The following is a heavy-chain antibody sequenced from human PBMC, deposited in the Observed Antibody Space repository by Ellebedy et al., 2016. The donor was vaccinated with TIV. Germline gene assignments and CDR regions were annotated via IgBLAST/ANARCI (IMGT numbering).Heavy chain of an antibody. J-gene: IGHJ4*02. D-gene: IGHD3-22*01. Sequence: MPGGSLRLSCTVSGGSISSSSYYWGWIRQSPGKGLEWIGSIHYSGSTYYNPSLKSRVTMSINTSKNQFSPSLSSVTAADTAVYYCARYRRSSGDSYPGFDYWGQGTLVTVSS. CDR1: GGSISSSSYY. CDR2: IHYSGST. CDR3: ARYRRSSGDSYPGFDY. V-gene: IGHV4-39*07.